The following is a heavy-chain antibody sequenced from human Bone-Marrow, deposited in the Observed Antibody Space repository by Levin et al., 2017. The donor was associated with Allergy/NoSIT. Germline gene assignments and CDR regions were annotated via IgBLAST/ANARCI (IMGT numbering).Heavy chain of an antibody. J-gene: IGHJ4*02. Sequence: GGSLRLSCAASGFTFSSLAMSWVRQAPGKGLEWVSTIGSSGASTYYADSVKGRFTISRDNARDIVYLQMNSLRVDDTALYYCAKGEDTSLSQFAYWGQGPRVTVSS. CDR1: GFTFSSLA. CDR2: IGSSGAST. V-gene: IGHV3-23*01. D-gene: IGHD3-16*02. CDR3: AKGEDTSLSQFAY.